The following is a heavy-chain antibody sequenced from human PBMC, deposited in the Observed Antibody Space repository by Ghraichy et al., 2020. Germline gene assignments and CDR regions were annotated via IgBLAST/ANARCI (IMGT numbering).Heavy chain of an antibody. CDR1: GFTFSSYD. CDR3: ARGAWDYWYFDL. CDR2: IGTAGDP. D-gene: IGHD1-26*01. J-gene: IGHJ2*01. Sequence: LTCAASGFTFSSYDMHWVRQATGKGLEWVSAIGTAGDPYYPGSVKGRFTISRENAKNSLYLQMNSLRAGDTAVYYCARGAWDYWYFDLWGRGTLVTVSS. V-gene: IGHV3-13*05.